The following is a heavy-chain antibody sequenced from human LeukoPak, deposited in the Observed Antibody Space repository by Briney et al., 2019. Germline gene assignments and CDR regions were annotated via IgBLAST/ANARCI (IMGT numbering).Heavy chain of an antibody. CDR1: GFTFSSYA. J-gene: IGHJ4*02. Sequence: GGSLRLSCAASGFTFSSYAMSWVRQAPGKGLEWVSAISGSGGSTYYADSVKGRFTISRDNSKNTLYLQMNSLRAEDTAVYYCAKPYASSGYYYIDYWGQGTLVTVSS. D-gene: IGHD3-22*01. V-gene: IGHV3-23*01. CDR2: ISGSGGST. CDR3: AKPYASSGYYYIDY.